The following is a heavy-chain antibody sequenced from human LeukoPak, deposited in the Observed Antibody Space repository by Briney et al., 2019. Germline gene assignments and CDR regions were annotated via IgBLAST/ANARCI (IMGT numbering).Heavy chain of an antibody. CDR1: GDSVSSNSAA. J-gene: IGHJ4*02. V-gene: IGHV6-1*01. CDR3: ARATMVGYSSSWYSQRRFYYFDY. D-gene: IGHD6-13*01. Sequence: SQTLSLTCAISGDSVSSNSAAWNWIRQSPSRGLEWLGRTYYRSKWYNDYAVSVKSRITINPDTSKNQFSLQLNSVTPEDTAVYYCARATMVGYSSSWYSQRRFYYFDYWGQGTLVTVSS. CDR2: TYYRSKWYN.